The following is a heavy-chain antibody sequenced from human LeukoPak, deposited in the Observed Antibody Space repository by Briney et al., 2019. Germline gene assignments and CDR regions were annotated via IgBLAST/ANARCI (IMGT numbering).Heavy chain of an antibody. CDR2: ISGSGGST. D-gene: IGHD3-3*01. Sequence: PGGSLRLSCAASGFTFSSYAMNWVRQAPGKGLEWDSGISGSGGSTHYADSVKGRFTISRDNSKNTLYLQMNSLRVEDTAVYYCAKQYDFWSGPDYWGQGTLVTVSS. CDR1: GFTFSSYA. J-gene: IGHJ4*02. V-gene: IGHV3-23*01. CDR3: AKQYDFWSGPDY.